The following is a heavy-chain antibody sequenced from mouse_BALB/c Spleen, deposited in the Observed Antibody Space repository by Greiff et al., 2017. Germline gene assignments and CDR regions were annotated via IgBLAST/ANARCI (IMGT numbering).Heavy chain of an antibody. D-gene: IGHD3-3*01. V-gene: IGHV1S137*01. CDR3: AREGTWAMDY. CDR1: GYTFTDYA. CDR2: ISTYYGDA. Sequence: VQLQQSGAELVRPGVSVKISCKGSGYTFTDYAMHWVKQSHAKSLEWIGVISTYYGDASYNQKFKGKATMTVDKSSSTAYMELARLTSEDSAIYYCAREGTWAMDYWGQGTSVTVSS. J-gene: IGHJ4*01.